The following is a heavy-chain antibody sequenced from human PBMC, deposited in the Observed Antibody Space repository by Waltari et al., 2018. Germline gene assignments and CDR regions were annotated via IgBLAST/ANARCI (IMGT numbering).Heavy chain of an antibody. CDR3: AKDRPTLAAAAIDY. CDR1: GFTFSTYA. D-gene: IGHD6-13*01. CDR2: IYIGCST. J-gene: IGHJ4*02. Sequence: VQLVESGGGVVQPGRCLRLSCAASGFTFSTYAMSWVRQAPGKGLECVSVIYIGCSTYYADSVKGRFTISRDNAKNTLDLQMNSLGAEDTAVYYCAKDRPTLAAAAIDYWGQGTLVTVSS. V-gene: IGHV3-23*03.